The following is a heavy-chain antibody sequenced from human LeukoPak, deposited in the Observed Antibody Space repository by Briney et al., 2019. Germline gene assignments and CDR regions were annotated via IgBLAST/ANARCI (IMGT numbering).Heavy chain of an antibody. V-gene: IGHV4-59*08. CDR3: ASVRGLGVITPYLDY. D-gene: IGHD3-16*02. J-gene: IGHJ4*02. Sequence: SETLSLTCAVSGGSFSGYYWSWIRQPPGKGLEWIGCISYTGSTHYNPSLKSRVTILVDTSKNHFSLKLSSVTAADTAVYYCASVRGLGVITPYLDYWGQGTLVTVSS. CDR1: GGSFSGYY. CDR2: ISYTGST.